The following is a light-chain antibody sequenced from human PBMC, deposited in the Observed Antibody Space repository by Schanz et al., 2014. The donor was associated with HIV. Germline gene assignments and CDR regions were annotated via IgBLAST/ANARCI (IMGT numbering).Light chain of an antibody. V-gene: IGLV1-40*01. J-gene: IGLJ2*01. CDR2: GNS. CDR3: QSFDSSLSGSNVV. Sequence: QSVLTQPPSVSGAPGQRVTISCAGSSSNIGAGYDVHWYQQLPGTAPKLLIYGNSNRPSGVPDRLSGSGSGTSASLVISGLQAEDEADYYCQSFDSSLSGSNVVFGGGTKVTVL. CDR1: SSNIGAGYD.